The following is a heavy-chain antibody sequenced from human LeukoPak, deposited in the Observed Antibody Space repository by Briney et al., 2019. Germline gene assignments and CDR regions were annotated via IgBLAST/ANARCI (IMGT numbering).Heavy chain of an antibody. D-gene: IGHD4-23*01. Sequence: GGSLRLSCVASGFTFSNYWMHWVRQAPGKGLEWVSYISSSSGIMYYADSVKGRFTISRDNAKNSLFLQMNSLRAEDTAVYYCARSYSGNSDLNYWGQGTLVAVSS. CDR3: ARSYSGNSDLNY. CDR2: ISSSSGIM. V-gene: IGHV3-48*01. J-gene: IGHJ4*02. CDR1: GFTFSNYW.